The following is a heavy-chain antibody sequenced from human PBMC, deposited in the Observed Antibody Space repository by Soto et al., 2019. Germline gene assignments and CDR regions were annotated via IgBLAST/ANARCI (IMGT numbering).Heavy chain of an antibody. CDR1: GFTFSSYW. CDR2: IYPGGSEK. CDR3: ARDRGSGLYRAGSDY. J-gene: IGHJ4*02. D-gene: IGHD6-19*01. Sequence: EVQLVESGGGLVQPGGSLRLSCTASGFTFSSYWMTWVRQAPGKGLEWVANIYPGGSEKYYVESVKGCFTISRDNTRNSLSLQMNSLRAEDTAVYFCARDRGSGLYRAGSDYWGQGTQVTVSS. V-gene: IGHV3-7*01.